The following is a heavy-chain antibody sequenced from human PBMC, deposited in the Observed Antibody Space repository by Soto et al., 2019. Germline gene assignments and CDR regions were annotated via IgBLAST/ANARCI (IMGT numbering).Heavy chain of an antibody. V-gene: IGHV3-30*18. CDR1: GFTFNSYG. Sequence: QVHLVESGGGVVQPGRSLRLSCAASGFTFNSYGMHWVRQAPGTGLEWVAVISYDGSNKYYADSVKGRFTISRDNSKNTLYLQMNGLRAEDTAVYYCAKIYWSSTSCYGDAFDIWGQGTMVTVSS. CDR2: ISYDGSNK. J-gene: IGHJ3*02. D-gene: IGHD2-2*01. CDR3: AKIYWSSTSCYGDAFDI.